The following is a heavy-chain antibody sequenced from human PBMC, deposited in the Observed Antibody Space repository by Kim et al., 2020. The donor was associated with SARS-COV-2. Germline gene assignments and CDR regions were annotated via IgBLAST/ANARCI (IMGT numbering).Heavy chain of an antibody. Sequence: SLKSRVTISVDTSKNQFSLKLSSVTAADTAVYYCARDWGIAAAGSDGMDVWGQGTTVTVSS. D-gene: IGHD6-13*01. V-gene: IGHV4-59*01. CDR3: ARDWGIAAAGSDGMDV. J-gene: IGHJ6*02.